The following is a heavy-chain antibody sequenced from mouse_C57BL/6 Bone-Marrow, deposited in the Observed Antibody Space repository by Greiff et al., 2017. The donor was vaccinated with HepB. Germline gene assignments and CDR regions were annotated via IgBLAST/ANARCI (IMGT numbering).Heavy chain of an antibody. V-gene: IGHV1-81*01. CDR1: GYTFTSYG. J-gene: IGHJ4*01. CDR2: IYPRSGNT. CDR3: ARRVTTTYYYAMDY. Sequence: VKLQQSGAELARPGASVKLSCKASGYTFTSYGISWVKQRTGQGLEWIGEIYPRSGNTYYNEKFKGKATLTADKSTSTAYMELRSLTSEDSAVYFCARRVTTTYYYAMDYWGQGTSVTVAS. D-gene: IGHD2-3*01.